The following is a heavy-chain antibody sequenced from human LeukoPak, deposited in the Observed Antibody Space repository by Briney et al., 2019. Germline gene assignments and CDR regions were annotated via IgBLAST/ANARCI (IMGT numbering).Heavy chain of an antibody. D-gene: IGHD3-16*02. CDR3: ARVAPIRLGELSILRFWDY. V-gene: IGHV1-2*02. CDR1: GYTFTDYY. Sequence: ASVKVSCKASGYTFTDYYMHWVRQAPGQGLEWMGWINPSSGGTNYAQKFQGRVTVTRDTSISTAYMDLSRLRSDDTAVYYCARVAPIRLGELSILRFWDYWGQGTLVTVSS. CDR2: INPSSGGT. J-gene: IGHJ4*02.